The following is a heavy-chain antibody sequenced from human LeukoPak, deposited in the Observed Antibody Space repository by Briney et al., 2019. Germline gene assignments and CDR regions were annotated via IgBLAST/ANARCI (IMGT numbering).Heavy chain of an antibody. CDR2: IRNLAYGGAP. CDR3: TSDTGSYLVYYGLDV. J-gene: IGHJ6*02. V-gene: IGHV3-49*04. CDR1: GFTFGDYA. D-gene: IGHD1-26*01. Sequence: GRSLRLSCTASGFTFGDYAMSWVRQAPGKGLEWVGFIRNLAYGGAPEYAASVRGRFTISRDKYKSIAYLQMNSLKTEDTGIYYCTSDTGSYLVYYGLDVWGQGTTVTVSS.